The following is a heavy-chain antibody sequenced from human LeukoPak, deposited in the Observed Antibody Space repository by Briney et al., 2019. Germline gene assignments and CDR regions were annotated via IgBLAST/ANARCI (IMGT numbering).Heavy chain of an antibody. Sequence: GGSLGLSCAASGFTVSSNYMSWVRQAPGKGLEWVSVIYSGGSTYYADSVKGRFTISRDNSKNTLFLQMNSLRAEDTAVYYCARGAYSSSWYFDYWGQGTLVTVSS. CDR1: GFTVSSNY. CDR3: ARGAYSSSWYFDY. D-gene: IGHD6-13*01. V-gene: IGHV3-53*01. J-gene: IGHJ4*02. CDR2: IYSGGST.